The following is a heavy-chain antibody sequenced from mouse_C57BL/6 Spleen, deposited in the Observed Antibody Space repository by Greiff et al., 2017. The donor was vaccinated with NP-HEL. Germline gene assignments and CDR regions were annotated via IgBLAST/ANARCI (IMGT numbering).Heavy chain of an antibody. Sequence: QVQLKQSGPELVKPGASVKISCKASGYSFTSYYIHWVKQRPGQGLEWIGWIYPGSGNTKYNEKFKGKATLTADTSSSTAYMQLSSLTSEDSAVYYCARERNYGSSPFAYWGQGTLVTVSA. J-gene: IGHJ3*01. CDR3: ARERNYGSSPFAY. V-gene: IGHV1-66*01. D-gene: IGHD1-1*01. CDR1: GYSFTSYY. CDR2: IYPGSGNT.